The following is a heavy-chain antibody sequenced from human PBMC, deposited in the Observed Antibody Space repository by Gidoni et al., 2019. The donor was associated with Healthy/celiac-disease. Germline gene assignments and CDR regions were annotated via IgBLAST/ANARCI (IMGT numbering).Heavy chain of an antibody. Sequence: EVQLVESGGGLVQPGGSLRLSCAASGFTFRSYRMNWVRQAPGKGLEWVSYISSSSSTIYYADSVKGRFTISRDNAKNSLYLQMNSLRDEDTAVYYCARDRGEDDFWSGYRKGIDPWGQGTLVTVSS. D-gene: IGHD3-3*01. CDR3: ARDRGEDDFWSGYRKGIDP. CDR2: ISSSSSTI. V-gene: IGHV3-48*02. CDR1: GFTFRSYR. J-gene: IGHJ5*02.